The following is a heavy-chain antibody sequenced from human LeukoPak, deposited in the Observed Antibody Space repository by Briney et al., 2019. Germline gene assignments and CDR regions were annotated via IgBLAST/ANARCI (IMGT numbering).Heavy chain of an antibody. CDR2: ITNDGVGS. J-gene: IGHJ4*02. V-gene: IGHV3-74*01. CDR3: AREHYGGQFDY. D-gene: IGHD4-23*01. Sequence: GGSLRLSCAASGFTFSNYWMQWFRQAPGKGLVWVSRITNDGVGSVYADSVKGRVTISRDNAKNTLYLQMNSLRAEDTAVYYCAREHYGGQFDYWGQGTLVTVSS. CDR1: GFTFSNYW.